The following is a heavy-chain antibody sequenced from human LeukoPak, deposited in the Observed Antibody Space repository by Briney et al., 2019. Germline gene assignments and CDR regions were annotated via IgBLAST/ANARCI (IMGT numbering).Heavy chain of an antibody. V-gene: IGHV3-23*01. CDR1: GFTFSSYA. Sequence: GGSLRLSCAASGFTFSSYAMSWVRQAPGKGLEWVSAISGSGSSTYYADSVKGRFTISRDNSKNTLYLQMNSLRAEDTAVYYCAKGISTVVVVAAFDYWGQGTLVTVSS. CDR2: ISGSGSST. J-gene: IGHJ4*02. CDR3: AKGISTVVVVAAFDY. D-gene: IGHD2-15*01.